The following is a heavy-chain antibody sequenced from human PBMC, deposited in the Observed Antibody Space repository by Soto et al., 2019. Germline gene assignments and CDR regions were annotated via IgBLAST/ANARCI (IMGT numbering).Heavy chain of an antibody. CDR3: ASTNSGYDPPYYYYYYMDV. CDR2: IYYSGST. J-gene: IGHJ6*03. D-gene: IGHD5-12*01. V-gene: IGHV4-59*01. CDR1: GGTISSYY. Sequence: SETLSLTCTVSGGTISSYYWSWIRQPPGKGLEWIGYIYYSGSTNYNPSLKSRVTISVGTSKNQFSLKLSSVAAADTAVYYCASTNSGYDPPYYYYYYMDVWGKGTTVTVSS.